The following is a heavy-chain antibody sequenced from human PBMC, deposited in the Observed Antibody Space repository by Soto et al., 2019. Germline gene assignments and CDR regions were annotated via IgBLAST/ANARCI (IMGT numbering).Heavy chain of an antibody. CDR1: GFSFSDYF. Sequence: GASVKVSCKASGFSFSDYFMHWVRQAPGQGLEWMGIINPSGGSRNYAQKFQGRVTITRDTSTSTVYMDLSSLRYEDTAVYYCARDNSQNYGTTAASSWFNPWGQGTPVTVSS. CDR2: INPSGGSR. J-gene: IGHJ5*02. V-gene: IGHV1-46*01. D-gene: IGHD2-15*01. CDR3: ARDNSQNYGTTAASSWFNP.